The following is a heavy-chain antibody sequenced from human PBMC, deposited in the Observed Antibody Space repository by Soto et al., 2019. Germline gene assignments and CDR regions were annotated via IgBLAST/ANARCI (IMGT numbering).Heavy chain of an antibody. D-gene: IGHD6-19*01. CDR2: ISYDGSNK. V-gene: IGHV3-30*18. CDR1: GFTFSSYG. CDR3: AKVADSSGWYGVYFQH. Sequence: QVQLVESGGGVVQPGRSLRLSCAASGFTFSSYGMHWVRQAPGKGLEWVAVISYDGSNKYYADSVKGRFTISRDNSKNTLYLQMNSLRAEDTAVYYCAKVADSSGWYGVYFQHWGQGTLVTVSS. J-gene: IGHJ1*01.